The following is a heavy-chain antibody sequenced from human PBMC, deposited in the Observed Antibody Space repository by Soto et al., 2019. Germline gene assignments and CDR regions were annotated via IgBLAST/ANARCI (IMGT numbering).Heavy chain of an antibody. Sequence: QVQLVQSGAEVKKPGASVKVSCKASGYTFTSYDINWVRQASGQGLEWMGWMNPDSGITGYAQKFQGRVTMTRDTSTNAAYVELSRMRFEDTAVYYGARPPLLSRGGLYYYMDVWGEGTTVTVSS. J-gene: IGHJ6*03. CDR3: ARPPLLSRGGLYYYMDV. D-gene: IGHD2-21*01. CDR1: GYTFTSYD. CDR2: MNPDSGIT. V-gene: IGHV1-8*01.